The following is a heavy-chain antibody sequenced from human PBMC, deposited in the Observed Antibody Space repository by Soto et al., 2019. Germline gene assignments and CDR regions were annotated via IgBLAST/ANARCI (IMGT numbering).Heavy chain of an antibody. CDR2: ISAYNGNT. CDR1: GYTFTSYG. D-gene: IGHD3-10*01. J-gene: IGHJ5*02. CDR3: ARDEGSTLPFGGFAP. Sequence: QVQLVQSGAEVKKPGASVKVSCKASGYTFTSYGISWVRQAPGQGLEWMGRISAYNGNTNYAQKLQGRVTMTTDTSTSKAYTEQRSLRSDDTAVYSCARDEGSTLPFGGFAPWGQGTLVTVSS. V-gene: IGHV1-18*01.